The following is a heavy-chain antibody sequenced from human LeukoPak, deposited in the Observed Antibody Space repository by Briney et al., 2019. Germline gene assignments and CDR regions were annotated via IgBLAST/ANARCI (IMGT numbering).Heavy chain of an antibody. CDR1: GFTFRSDS. J-gene: IGHJ6*02. CDR2: ISTSSSHI. Sequence: PGGSLRLSCAASGFTFRSDSMNCVRQAPGMGLEWVSSISTSSSHIYYADSVEGRFTISRDNAKTSLYLQMNSLRAEDMAVYYCVRSYYGMDVWGQGTTVSVSS. V-gene: IGHV3-21*01. CDR3: VRSYYGMDV.